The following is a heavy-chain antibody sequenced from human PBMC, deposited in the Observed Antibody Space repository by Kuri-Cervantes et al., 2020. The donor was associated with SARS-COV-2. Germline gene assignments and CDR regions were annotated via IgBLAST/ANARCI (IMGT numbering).Heavy chain of an antibody. J-gene: IGHJ6*02. V-gene: IGHV3-33*01. CDR2: IWYDGSNK. CDR1: GFTFSSYG. Sequence: GESLKISCAASGFTFSSYGMHWVRQASGKGLEWVAVIWYDGSNKYYADSVKGRFTISRDNSKNTLYLQMNSLRAGDTAVYYCARDAVPAASNYYYYYGMDVWGQGTTVTVSS. D-gene: IGHD2-2*01. CDR3: ARDAVPAASNYYYYYGMDV.